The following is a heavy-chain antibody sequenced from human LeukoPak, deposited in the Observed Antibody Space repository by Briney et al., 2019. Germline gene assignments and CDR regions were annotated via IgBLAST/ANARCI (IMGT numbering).Heavy chain of an antibody. CDR1: GFTFSSYA. V-gene: IGHV3-23*01. CDR3: AKDSKVAVGSYYFDY. Sequence: TGGSLRLSCAASGFTFSSYAMSWVRQAPGKGLEWVSAISGSGGSTYYADSVKGRFTISRDNSKNTLYLQMNSLRAEDTAVYYCAKDSKVAVGSYYFDYWGQGTLVTVSS. J-gene: IGHJ4*02. CDR2: ISGSGGST. D-gene: IGHD6-19*01.